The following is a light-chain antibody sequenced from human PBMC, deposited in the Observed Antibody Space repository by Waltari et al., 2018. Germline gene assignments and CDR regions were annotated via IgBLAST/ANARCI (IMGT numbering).Light chain of an antibody. CDR2: KAS. Sequence: DIQMTQSPSTLSASVGDRVTITCRASQRISNWVAWYQQKPGKAPHLLIYKASTSEGEVPSRFSGSGSGTEFTLTISSLQPDDFATYYCQQYNSFSFTFGPGTKVDI. V-gene: IGKV1-5*03. CDR1: QRISNW. J-gene: IGKJ3*01. CDR3: QQYNSFSFT.